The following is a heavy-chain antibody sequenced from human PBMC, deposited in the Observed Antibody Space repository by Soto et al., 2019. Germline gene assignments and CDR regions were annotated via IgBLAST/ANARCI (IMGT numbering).Heavy chain of an antibody. V-gene: IGHV1-69*13. CDR2: IIPIFGTA. D-gene: IGHD4-17*01. CDR1: GGTFSSYA. CDR3: ARGLATVVTPVYYYYGMDV. Sequence: ASVKVSCKASGGTFSSYAISWVPQAPGQGLEWMGGIIPIFGTANYAQKLQGRVTITADESTSTAYMELSSLRSEDTAVYYCARGLATVVTPVYYYYGMDVWGQGTTVTVSS. J-gene: IGHJ6*02.